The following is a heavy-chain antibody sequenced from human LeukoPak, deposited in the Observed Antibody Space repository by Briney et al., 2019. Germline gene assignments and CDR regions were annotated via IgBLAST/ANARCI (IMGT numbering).Heavy chain of an antibody. CDR1: GDSVSRNSAA. CDR2: TYYTSKWFN. CDR3: ARGGWHFDY. Sequence: SQTLSLTCAISGDSVSRNSAAWNWIRQSPSRGLEWLGRTYYTSKWFNEYAVSVKGRITINSDTSRNQFSLQLNSVTPEDTAVYYCARGGWHFDYWDQGTLVTVSS. J-gene: IGHJ4*02. V-gene: IGHV6-1*01. D-gene: IGHD6-19*01.